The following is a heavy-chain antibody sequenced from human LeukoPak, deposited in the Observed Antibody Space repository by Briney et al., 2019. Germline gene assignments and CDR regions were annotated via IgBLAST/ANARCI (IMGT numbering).Heavy chain of an antibody. D-gene: IGHD5-24*01. CDR3: ARDRWLHSYYFDY. CDR1: GGTFSHYA. V-gene: IGHV1-2*02. CDR2: INPNSGGT. Sequence: ASVKVSCKASGGTFSHYAISWVRQAPGQGLEWMGWINPNSGGTNYAQKFQGRVTMTRDTSTSTVYMELNSLRSEDTAVYYCARDRWLHSYYFDYWGQGTLVTVSS. J-gene: IGHJ4*02.